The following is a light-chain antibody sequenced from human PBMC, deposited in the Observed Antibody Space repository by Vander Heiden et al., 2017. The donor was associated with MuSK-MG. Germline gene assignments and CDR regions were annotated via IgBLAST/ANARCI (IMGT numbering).Light chain of an antibody. CDR1: SSNIGAGYD. J-gene: IGLJ3*02. Sequence: QSVLTQPPSVSGAPGQRVTISCTGSSSNIGAGYDVHWYQQLPGTAPKLLIYGNTNRPSGVPDRFTGSKSGTSASLAITDLQAEDEADYHCQSFDNSLSGVLFGGGTKLTVL. V-gene: IGLV1-40*01. CDR2: GNT. CDR3: QSFDNSLSGVL.